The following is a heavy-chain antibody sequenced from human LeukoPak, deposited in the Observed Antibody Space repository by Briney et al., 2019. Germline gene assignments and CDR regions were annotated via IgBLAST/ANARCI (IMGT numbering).Heavy chain of an antibody. CDR1: GFNFSTYG. D-gene: IGHD1-26*01. Sequence: GGSLRLSCAASGFNFSTYGIHWVRQAPGKGLEWVAFIRYHGSNQYYADSVKGRFTISRDNSKNTLYLQMISLRVEDTAVYYCAKDRQWELDYWGQGTLVTVSS. CDR2: IRYHGSNQ. V-gene: IGHV3-30*02. J-gene: IGHJ4*02. CDR3: AKDRQWELDY.